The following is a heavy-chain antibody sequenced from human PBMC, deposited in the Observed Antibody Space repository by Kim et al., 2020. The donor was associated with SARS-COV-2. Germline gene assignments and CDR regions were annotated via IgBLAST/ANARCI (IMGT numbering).Heavy chain of an antibody. V-gene: IGHV3-48*02. CDR1: GFTFSSYS. CDR2: ISSSSSTI. CDR3: ARDIPNCSSTSCYTWIGYYYGMCV. J-gene: IGHJ6*02. Sequence: GGSLRLSCAASGFTFSSYSMNWVRQAPGKGLEWVSYISSSSSTIYYADSVKGRFTISRDNAKNSLYLQMNSLRDEDTAVYYCARDIPNCSSTSCYTWIGYYYGMCVWGQGTTVTVSS. D-gene: IGHD2-2*02.